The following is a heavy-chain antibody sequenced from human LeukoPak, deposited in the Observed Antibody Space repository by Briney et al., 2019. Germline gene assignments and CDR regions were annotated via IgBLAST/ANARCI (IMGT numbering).Heavy chain of an antibody. V-gene: IGHV1-2*06. Sequence: ASVKVSCKASGYTFTGYYMHWVRQAPGHGLEWMGRINPNSGGTNYAQKFRGRVTMTRAASISTAYMELSKLRSDDTAVYYCARTYYYGSGSADYYYYYYMDVWGKGTTVTVSS. CDR2: INPNSGGT. CDR1: GYTFTGYY. CDR3: ARTYYYGSGSADYYYYYYMDV. J-gene: IGHJ6*03. D-gene: IGHD3-10*01.